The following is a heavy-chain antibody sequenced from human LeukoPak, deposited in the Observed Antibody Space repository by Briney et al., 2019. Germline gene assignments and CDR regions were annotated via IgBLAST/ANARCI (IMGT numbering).Heavy chain of an antibody. CDR1: GYIFTDYY. Sequence: ASVKVSCKASGYIFTDYYLHWVRQAPGQGFEWMGWINPNTGGTNYAQNFQGRVTMTRDTSISTAYMELSRLRSDDTAVYYCARDFYLLPAARPIESHMDVWGKGTTVTVSS. J-gene: IGHJ6*03. CDR2: INPNTGGT. D-gene: IGHD6-6*01. V-gene: IGHV1-2*02. CDR3: ARDFYLLPAARPIESHMDV.